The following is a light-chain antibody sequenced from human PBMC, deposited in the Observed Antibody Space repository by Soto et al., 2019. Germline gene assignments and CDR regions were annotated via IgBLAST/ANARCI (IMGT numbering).Light chain of an antibody. Sequence: DVVMTQSPLSLPVTLGQAASISCRSSQGLVYSDGNIFLSWFHQRPGQSPRRLIYKVSNRDSGVPDRFSGSGSGTDFTLKISRVEAEDVGVYYCIQGTYWPWTFGQGTKV. CDR2: KVS. J-gene: IGKJ1*01. CDR3: IQGTYWPWT. CDR1: QGLVYSDGNIF. V-gene: IGKV2-30*01.